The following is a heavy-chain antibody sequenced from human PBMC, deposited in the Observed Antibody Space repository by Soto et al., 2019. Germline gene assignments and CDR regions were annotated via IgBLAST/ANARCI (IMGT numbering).Heavy chain of an antibody. Sequence: QVQLVQSGAEVKKPGASVKVSCKASRYTFTSYYIHWVRQAPGQGLEWMRWINPNNGYTKYTQKFQGRVTVTRDTSITTAYLELTRLQSDDTAVYYCAKAKFDFWSGYWSPSLDFWGQGTLVTVSS. CDR3: AKAKFDFWSGYWSPSLDF. D-gene: IGHD3-3*01. J-gene: IGHJ4*02. V-gene: IGHV1-2*02. CDR2: INPNNGYT. CDR1: RYTFTSYY.